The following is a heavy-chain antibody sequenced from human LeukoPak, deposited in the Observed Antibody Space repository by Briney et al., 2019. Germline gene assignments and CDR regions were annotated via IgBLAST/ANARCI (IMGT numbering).Heavy chain of an antibody. D-gene: IGHD4-17*01. CDR2: ISGGGGST. Sequence: GGSLRLSCAASGFTFSSYAMSWVRQAPGKGLEWVSAISGGGGSTYYADSVKGRFTISRDNSKNTLYLQMNSLRADDTAVYYCGKQLYGAVDYWGQGTLVTVSS. CDR1: GFTFSSYA. J-gene: IGHJ4*02. V-gene: IGHV3-23*01. CDR3: GKQLYGAVDY.